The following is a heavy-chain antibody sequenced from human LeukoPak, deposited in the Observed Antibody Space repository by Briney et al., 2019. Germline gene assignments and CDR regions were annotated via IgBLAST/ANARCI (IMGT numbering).Heavy chain of an antibody. CDR1: GYTFTNYA. V-gene: IGHV1-18*01. CDR2: ISGYSGKT. CDR3: ARDVGEGYCSGGSCSDY. D-gene: IGHD2-15*01. J-gene: IGHJ4*02. Sequence: GASVKVSCKASGYTFTNYAISWVRQAPGQGLEWMGWISGYSGKTNYAQKLQGRVTMTTDTSTSTVYMDLRSLRSDDTAVYYCARDVGEGYCSGGSCSDYWGQGTLVTVSS.